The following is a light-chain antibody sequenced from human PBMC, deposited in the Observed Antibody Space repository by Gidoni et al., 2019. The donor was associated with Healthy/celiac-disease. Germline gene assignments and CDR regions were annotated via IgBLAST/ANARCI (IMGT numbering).Light chain of an antibody. V-gene: IGKV3-11*01. CDR3: QQRSNWPIT. Sequence: IVLTPSPATLSLSPGERATLSCRASQSVSSYLAWYQQKPGQAPRLLIYDASNRATGIPARCSGSGSGTDFTLTISSLEPEEFAGYYCQQRSNWPITFGQGTRLESK. J-gene: IGKJ5*01. CDR2: DAS. CDR1: QSVSSY.